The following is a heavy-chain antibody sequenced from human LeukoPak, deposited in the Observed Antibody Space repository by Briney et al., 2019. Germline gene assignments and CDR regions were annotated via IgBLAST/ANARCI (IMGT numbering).Heavy chain of an antibody. D-gene: IGHD6-13*01. CDR3: AKGGSSWYPDY. J-gene: IGHJ4*02. V-gene: IGHV3-30*02. Sequence: RGSLRLSCAASGFTFSSSGMHWVRQAPGKGLEWVAFIRHDGSYKYYADSVKGRFTISRDNSGNTLNLQMNSLRAEDTAVHYCAKGGSSWYPDYWGQGTLVTVSS. CDR1: GFTFSSSG. CDR2: IRHDGSYK.